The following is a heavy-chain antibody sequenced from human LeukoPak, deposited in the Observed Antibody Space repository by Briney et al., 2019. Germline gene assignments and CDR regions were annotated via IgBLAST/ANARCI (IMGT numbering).Heavy chain of an antibody. D-gene: IGHD2-15*01. Sequence: SETLSLTCTVSGGSISSSSYYWGWIRQPPGKGLEWIGSTYYSGSTYYNPSLKSRVTISADTSKNQFSLKLSSVTAADTAVYYCARLIGSYYYCYMDVWGKGNTVTVSS. CDR2: TYYSGST. V-gene: IGHV4-39*01. CDR1: GGSISSSSYY. CDR3: ARLIGSYYYCYMDV. J-gene: IGHJ6*03.